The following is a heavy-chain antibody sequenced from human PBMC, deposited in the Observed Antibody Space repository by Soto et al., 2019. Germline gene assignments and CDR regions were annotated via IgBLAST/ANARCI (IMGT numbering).Heavy chain of an antibody. CDR2: IKYDGSET. CDR3: ARYSSAWGL. J-gene: IGHJ4*02. V-gene: IGHV3-7*01. CDR1: GFTFSTYL. D-gene: IGHD6-19*01. Sequence: PGGSLRLSCAASGFTFSTYLMSWVRQAPGKGLEWVANIKYDGSETYYVDSVKGRFTISRDNAKNSLYLQMNSLRGEDTAVYYCARYSSAWGLWGQGTLVTVS.